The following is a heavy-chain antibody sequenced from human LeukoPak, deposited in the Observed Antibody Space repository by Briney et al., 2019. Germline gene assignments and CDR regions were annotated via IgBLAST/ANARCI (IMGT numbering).Heavy chain of an antibody. J-gene: IGHJ4*02. V-gene: IGHV1-2*02. D-gene: IGHD5-18*01. CDR1: VYTFTRYY. CDR2: INPNSGGT. CDR3: ARGDTAPPRDFDY. Sequence: ASVKVSCKPSVYTFTRYYMHLVRQAPGQGLEGMGWINPNSGGTNYAQKFQGRVTMTRDTSISTAYMELSRLRSDDTAVYYCARGDTAPPRDFDYWGQGTLVTVSS.